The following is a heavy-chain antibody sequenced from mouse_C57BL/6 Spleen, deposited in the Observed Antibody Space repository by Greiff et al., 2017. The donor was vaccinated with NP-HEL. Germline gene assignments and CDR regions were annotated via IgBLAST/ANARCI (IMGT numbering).Heavy chain of an antibody. CDR1: GYAFTNYL. J-gene: IGHJ2*01. V-gene: IGHV1-54*01. CDR3: ARGHHRNFDY. D-gene: IGHD6-1*01. Sequence: QVQLQQSGAELVRPGTSVKVSCKASGYAFTNYLIAWVKQRPGQGLEWIGVINPGSGGTNYNEKFKGKATLTADKSSRTAYMQISSLTSEDSSVYSCARGHHRNFDYWGQGTTLTVSS. CDR2: INPGSGGT.